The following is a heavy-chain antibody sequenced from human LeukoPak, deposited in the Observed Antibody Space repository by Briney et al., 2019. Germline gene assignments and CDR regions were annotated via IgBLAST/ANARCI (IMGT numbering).Heavy chain of an antibody. Sequence: ASETLSLTCTVSGGSMRSHYWSWLRQTPGKGLEWIGYIDYSGSTRYNPSLQSRVTISVDTSKNQFSLKLTSVTATDTAVYYCARLINNDNSGDADTFDMWGQGTVVTVFS. J-gene: IGHJ3*02. V-gene: IGHV4-59*11. CDR2: IDYSGST. CDR1: GGSMRSHY. D-gene: IGHD3-22*01. CDR3: ARLINNDNSGDADTFDM.